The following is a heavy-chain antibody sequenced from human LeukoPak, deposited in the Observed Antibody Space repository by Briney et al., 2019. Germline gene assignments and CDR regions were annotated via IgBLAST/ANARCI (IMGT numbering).Heavy chain of an antibody. V-gene: IGHV1-2*06. CDR2: INPNSGGT. CDR1: GYTFTGYY. J-gene: IGHJ6*02. Sequence: ASVTVSCKASGYTFTGYYMHWVRQAPGQGLEWMGRINPNSGGTNYAQKFQGRVTMTRDTSISTAYMELSRLRFDDTAVYYCARDRPISWFGKLLSHGMDVWGQGTTVTVSS. D-gene: IGHD3-10*01. CDR3: ARDRPISWFGKLLSHGMDV.